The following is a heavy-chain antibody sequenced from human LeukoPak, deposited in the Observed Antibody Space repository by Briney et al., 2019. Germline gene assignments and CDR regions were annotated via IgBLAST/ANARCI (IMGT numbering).Heavy chain of an antibody. CDR2: INHSGST. J-gene: IGHJ4*02. CDR3: ARAPYYYDSSGYYYSSRRFDY. V-gene: IGHV4-34*01. CDR1: GGPFSGYY. D-gene: IGHD3-22*01. Sequence: PSETLSLTCAVYGGPFSGYYWSWIRQPPGKGLEWIGEINHSGSTNYNPSLKSRVTISVDTSKNQFSLRLSSVTAADTAVYYCARAPYYYDSSGYYYSSRRFDYWGQGTLVTVSS.